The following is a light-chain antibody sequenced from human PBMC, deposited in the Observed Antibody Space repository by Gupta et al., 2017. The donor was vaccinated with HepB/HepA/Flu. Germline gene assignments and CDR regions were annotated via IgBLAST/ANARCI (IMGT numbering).Light chain of an antibody. CDR2: TDN. Sequence: QSVITQPPSVPGTPGQTVLVSYSGSSSGIGSNAVNWYKQRPGTAPKLLIDTDNRPPGGVPDRFSGSTSGTSASLAIRGLQSEDEADFYCASWDDSLNALFGGGTKLTVL. V-gene: IGLV1-44*01. J-gene: IGLJ2*01. CDR1: SSGIGSNA. CDR3: ASWDDSLNAL.